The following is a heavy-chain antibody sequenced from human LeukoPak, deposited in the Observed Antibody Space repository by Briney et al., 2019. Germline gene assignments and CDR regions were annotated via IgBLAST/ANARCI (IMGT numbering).Heavy chain of an antibody. CDR2: INHSGST. D-gene: IGHD3-10*01. CDR1: GGSFSGYY. V-gene: IGHV4-34*01. Sequence: SETLSLTCAVYGGSFSGYYWGWIRQPPGKGLEWIGEINHSGSTNYNPSLKSRVTISVDTSKNQFSLKLSSVTAADTAVYYCARAGLLWFGELNWLDPWGQGTLVTVSS. CDR3: ARAGLLWFGELNWLDP. J-gene: IGHJ5*02.